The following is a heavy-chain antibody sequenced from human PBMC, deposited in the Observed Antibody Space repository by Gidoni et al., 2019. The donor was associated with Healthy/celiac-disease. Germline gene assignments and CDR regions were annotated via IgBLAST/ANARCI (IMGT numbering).Heavy chain of an antibody. D-gene: IGHD4-17*01. V-gene: IGHV1-69*04. J-gene: IGHJ4*02. CDR2: IIPILGIA. CDR3: ARGPNYGDYYFDY. Sequence: QVQLVQSGAEVKKPGSSVKFSCKASGGTFSSYAISWVRQATGQGLEWMGRIIPILGIANYAQKFQGRVTITADKSTSTAYMELSSLRSEDTAVYYCARGPNYGDYYFDYWGQGTLVTVSS. CDR1: GGTFSSYA.